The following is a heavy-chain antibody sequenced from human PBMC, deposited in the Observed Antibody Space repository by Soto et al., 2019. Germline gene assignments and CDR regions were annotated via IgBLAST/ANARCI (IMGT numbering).Heavy chain of an antibody. D-gene: IGHD6-13*01. CDR3: ARGARGQLADAFDI. CDR1: GFTFSSYD. Sequence: GGSLRLSCAASGFTFSSYDMHWVRQATGKGLEWVSAIGTAGDTYYPGSVKGRFTISRENAKNSLYLQMNSLGAGDTAVYYCARGARGQLADAFDIWGQGTMVTVSS. V-gene: IGHV3-13*01. J-gene: IGHJ3*02. CDR2: IGTAGDT.